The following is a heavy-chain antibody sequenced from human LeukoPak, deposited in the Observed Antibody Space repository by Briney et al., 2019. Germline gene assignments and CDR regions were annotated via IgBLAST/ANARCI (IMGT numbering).Heavy chain of an antibody. CDR3: AGGIAVAGKVEY. Sequence: GSLRLSCAASGFTVSSNYMSWVRQPPGKGLEWIGEIYHSGSTNYNPSLKSRVTISVDKSKNQFSLKLSSVTAADTAVYYCAGGIAVAGKVEYWGQGTLVTVSS. CDR2: IYHSGST. CDR1: GFTVSSNY. D-gene: IGHD6-19*01. V-gene: IGHV4-4*02. J-gene: IGHJ4*02.